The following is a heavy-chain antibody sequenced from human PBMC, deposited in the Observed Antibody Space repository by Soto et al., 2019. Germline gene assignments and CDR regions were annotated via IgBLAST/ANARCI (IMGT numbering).Heavy chain of an antibody. CDR3: ARGTYYYDSSGYRLGAFDI. CDR1: GGTFSSYA. CDR2: IIPIFGTA. V-gene: IGHV1-69*13. D-gene: IGHD3-22*01. J-gene: IGHJ3*02. Sequence: ASVKVSCKASGGTFSSYAISWVRQAPGQGLEWMGGIIPIFGTANYAQKFQGRVTITADESTSTAYMELSSLRSEDTAVYYCARGTYYYDSSGYRLGAFDIWGQGTMVTVSS.